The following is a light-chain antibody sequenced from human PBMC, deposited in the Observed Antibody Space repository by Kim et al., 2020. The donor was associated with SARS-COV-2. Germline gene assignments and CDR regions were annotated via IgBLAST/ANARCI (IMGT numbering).Light chain of an antibody. J-gene: IGKJ1*01. CDR1: QSISNS. V-gene: IGKV1-39*01. Sequence: DIQMTQFPSSLSASLGDRVTITCRARQSISNSLNWYQQKPGKPPKLLIFAASSLQTGVPSRFSGSGSGTEFTLTISSLQPEDFATYYCQQTYSYRTFGQGTKVDIK. CDR3: QQTYSYRT. CDR2: AAS.